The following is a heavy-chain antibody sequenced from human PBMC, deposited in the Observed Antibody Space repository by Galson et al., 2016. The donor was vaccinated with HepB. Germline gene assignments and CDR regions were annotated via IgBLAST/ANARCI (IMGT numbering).Heavy chain of an antibody. CDR1: GYTFASYG. J-gene: IGHJ4*02. Sequence: SVKVSCKASGYTFASYGISWVRQAPGQGLEWMGWIIASNGNTTYAQKRQARVTMTTNTPPGAAYMELRSLGSDDTAVYYCARDWLVAVFDYWGQGTLVTVSS. CDR2: IIASNGNT. CDR3: ARDWLVAVFDY. D-gene: IGHD6-19*01. V-gene: IGHV1-18*01.